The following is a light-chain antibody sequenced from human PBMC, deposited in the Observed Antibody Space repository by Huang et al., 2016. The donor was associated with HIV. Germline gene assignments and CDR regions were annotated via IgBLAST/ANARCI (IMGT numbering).Light chain of an antibody. Sequence: EIVMTQSPLSLPVSPGQPASISCTSSQNLLHSSGHNRLDWYLQKPGQSPQLLILRTSKRASGVPDKFTGSGSGSNFTLSINKVQPDDVGIYYCMQGLQTPPTFGQGTKLEI. CDR3: MQGLQTPPT. V-gene: IGKV2-28*01. J-gene: IGKJ2*01. CDR2: RTS. CDR1: QNLLHSSGHNR.